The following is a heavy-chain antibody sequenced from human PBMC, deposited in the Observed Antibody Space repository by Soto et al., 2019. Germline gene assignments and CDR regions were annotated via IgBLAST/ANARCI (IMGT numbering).Heavy chain of an antibody. D-gene: IGHD2-2*02. CDR3: ARGYCSSTRCYRDAFDI. CDR2: IYNSGGT. J-gene: IGHJ3*02. Sequence: QVQLQESGPGLVKPSGTLSLTCAVSGGSISSTNWWSWVRQPPGKGLEWIGDIYNSGGTNYNPSLKSRVTISVDKSKNQFSLKLSFVTAADTAVYYCARGYCSSTRCYRDAFDIWGQGTMVTVSS. V-gene: IGHV4-4*02. CDR1: GGSISSTNW.